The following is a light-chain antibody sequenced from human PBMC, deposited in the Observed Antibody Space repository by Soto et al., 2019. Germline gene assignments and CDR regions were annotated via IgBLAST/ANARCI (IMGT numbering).Light chain of an antibody. CDR1: QGIGSW. Sequence: DIQMTQSPSSVSASVGDRVTITCRASQGIGSWLAWYQQRPGKAPKLLIYSASSLQSGVPSRFSGGGSGTDFTLTISSLQPEECTTYCCQQANSIPYTFGQGTKLEIK. V-gene: IGKV1-12*01. CDR2: SAS. J-gene: IGKJ2*01. CDR3: QQANSIPYT.